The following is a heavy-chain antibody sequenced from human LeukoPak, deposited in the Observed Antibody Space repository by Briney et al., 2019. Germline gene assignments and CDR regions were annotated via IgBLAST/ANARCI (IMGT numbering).Heavy chain of an antibody. Sequence: ASVKVSCKASVYTFGIYGISWVRQAPGQGLEWMAWISPYDGDTNYAQKFGGRVTMTTETSTNTAYMELRSLRSDDTAIYYCARDYCTRGGDCYKEDLFDPWGQGTLVT. CDR1: VYTFGIYG. CDR2: ISPYDGDT. V-gene: IGHV1-18*01. J-gene: IGHJ5*02. CDR3: ARDYCTRGGDCYKEDLFDP. D-gene: IGHD2-21*02.